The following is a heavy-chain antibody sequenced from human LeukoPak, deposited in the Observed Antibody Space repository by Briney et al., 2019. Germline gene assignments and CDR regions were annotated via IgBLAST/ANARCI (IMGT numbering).Heavy chain of an antibody. J-gene: IGHJ4*02. CDR3: ARLPGDRSSFSDY. CDR1: GGSISTSSYY. Sequence: SETLSLTCTVSGGSISTSSYYWGWIRQPPGKGLEWIGTIYSSGSIYYNPSLKSRVTISVDTSKNQFSLKLSSVTAADTAVYYCARLPGDRSSFSDYWGQGTLVTVSS. CDR2: IYSSGSI. D-gene: IGHD6-6*01. V-gene: IGHV4-39*01.